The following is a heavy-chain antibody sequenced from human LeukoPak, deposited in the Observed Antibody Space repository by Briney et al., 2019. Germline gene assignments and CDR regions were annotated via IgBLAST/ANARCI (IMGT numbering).Heavy chain of an antibody. Sequence: ASVKVSCKASGYTFTSYGISWVRQAPGQGLEWMGWISAYNGNTNYAQKLQGRVTMTTDTSMSTAYMELRSLRSDDTAVYYCAREEDSYPAAMFTSDYWGQGTLVTVSS. CDR1: GYTFTSYG. V-gene: IGHV1-18*01. J-gene: IGHJ4*02. D-gene: IGHD2-2*01. CDR2: ISAYNGNT. CDR3: AREEDSYPAAMFTSDY.